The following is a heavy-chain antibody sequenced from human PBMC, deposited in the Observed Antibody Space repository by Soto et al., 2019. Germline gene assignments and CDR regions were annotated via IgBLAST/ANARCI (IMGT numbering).Heavy chain of an antibody. V-gene: IGHV4-59*01. D-gene: IGHD3-3*01. CDR3: ARGYTIFGVGTWFDP. CDR2: IYYSGST. J-gene: IGHJ5*02. CDR1: GVSISSYY. Sequence: SETLSLTCTVSGVSISSYYWSWIRQPPGKGLEWIGYIYYSGSTNYNPSLKSRVNISVDTSKNQFSLKLSSVTAADTAVYYCARGYTIFGVGTWFDPWGQGNLVTVSS.